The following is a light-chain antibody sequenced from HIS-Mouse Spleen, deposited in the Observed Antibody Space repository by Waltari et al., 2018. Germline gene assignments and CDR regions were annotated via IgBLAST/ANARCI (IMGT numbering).Light chain of an antibody. CDR3: SSYTSNSTF. V-gene: IGLV2-14*01. CDR2: EVS. Sequence: QSALTQPASGSGSPGQSLTLACTGTSSDVGGFNYVAWSQQHPGKAPKLIIYEVSNPTSGVSNRLSGSQSSNTASLTISGLQAEDEADYYCSSYTSNSTFVGTGTKVTVL. J-gene: IGLJ1*01. CDR1: SSDVGGFNY.